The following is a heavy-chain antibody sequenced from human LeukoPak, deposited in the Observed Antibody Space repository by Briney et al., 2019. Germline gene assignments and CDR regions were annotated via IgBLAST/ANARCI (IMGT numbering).Heavy chain of an antibody. CDR3: ARRATGH. D-gene: IGHD1-26*01. V-gene: IGHV4-34*01. Sequence: SETLSLTCTFYGGSFSSYYWSWIRQPPGKGLEWIGEINHSGSTNYNPSLKSRVTISVDTSKNQFSLKLSSVTAADTVVYYCARRATGHWGQGTLVTVSS. J-gene: IGHJ4*02. CDR2: INHSGST. CDR1: GGSFSSYY.